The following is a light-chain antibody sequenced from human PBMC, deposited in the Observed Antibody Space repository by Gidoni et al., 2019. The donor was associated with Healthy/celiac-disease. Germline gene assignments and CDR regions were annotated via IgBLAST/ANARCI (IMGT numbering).Light chain of an antibody. J-gene: IGLJ2*01. CDR2: DVS. Sequence: QSALTHPASVSGSPGQSITISCTRTSSDVGGYNYVSWYQQHPGKAPKLMIYDVSNRPSGVANRFSGSKSGNTASLTISGLQAEDEADYYCSSYTSSSTLGVVFGGGTKLTVL. CDR1: SSDVGGYNY. CDR3: SSYTSSSTLGVV. V-gene: IGLV2-14*01.